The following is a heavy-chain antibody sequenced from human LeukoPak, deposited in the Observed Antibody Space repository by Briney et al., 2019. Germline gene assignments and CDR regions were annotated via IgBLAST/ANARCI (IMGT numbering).Heavy chain of an antibody. Sequence: GGSLRLSCAASGFTFSSYAMSWVRQAPGKGLEWVSITNADGRSTYYADSVKGRFTMSRDDFKNTLYLQMNSLRAEDTAVYYCARVYDSSGYSFDYWGQGTLVTVSS. CDR2: TNADGRST. D-gene: IGHD3-22*01. CDR3: ARVYDSSGYSFDY. V-gene: IGHV3-23*01. CDR1: GFTFSSYA. J-gene: IGHJ4*02.